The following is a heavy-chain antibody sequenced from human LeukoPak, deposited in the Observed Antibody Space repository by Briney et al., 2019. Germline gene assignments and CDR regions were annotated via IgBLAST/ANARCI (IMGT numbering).Heavy chain of an antibody. D-gene: IGHD1-1*01. CDR3: AKDRSFWNDLRLGDY. CDR2: ISGSGGST. V-gene: IGHV3-23*01. Sequence: GGSLRLSCAASGFTFSSYAMSWVRQAPGKGLEWVSAISGSGGSTYYADAVKGRFTSSRDNSTNTRYLQMNSLRAEDTAVYYCAKDRSFWNDLRLGDYWGQGTLVTVSS. J-gene: IGHJ4*02. CDR1: GFTFSSYA.